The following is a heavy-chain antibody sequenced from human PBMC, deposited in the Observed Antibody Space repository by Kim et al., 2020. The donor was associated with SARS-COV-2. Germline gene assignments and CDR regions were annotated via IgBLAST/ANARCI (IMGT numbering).Heavy chain of an antibody. Sequence: GGSLRLSCAASGFTVSSNYMSWVRQAPGKGLEWVSVIYSGGSTYYADSVKGRFTISRDNSKNTLYLQMNSLRAEDTAVYYCARDQYLGVDTRYFDLWGRGTLVTVSS. CDR1: GFTVSSNY. CDR3: ARDQYLGVDTRYFDL. J-gene: IGHJ2*01. V-gene: IGHV3-53*01. D-gene: IGHD3-3*01. CDR2: IYSGGST.